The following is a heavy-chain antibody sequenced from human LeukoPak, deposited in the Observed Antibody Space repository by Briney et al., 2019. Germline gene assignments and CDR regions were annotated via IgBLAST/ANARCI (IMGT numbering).Heavy chain of an antibody. D-gene: IGHD6-13*01. CDR3: VYSSSWYYFDY. J-gene: IGHJ4*02. V-gene: IGHV3-23*01. CDR1: GFTFISYD. Sequence: GGSLRLSCAASGFTFISYDMSWVRQAPGKGLEWVSAISGSGIGTYYADSVKGRFTISRDNSKNTLYLQVNSLRPEDTATYYCVYSSSWYYFDYWGQGTLVTVSS. CDR2: ISGSGIGT.